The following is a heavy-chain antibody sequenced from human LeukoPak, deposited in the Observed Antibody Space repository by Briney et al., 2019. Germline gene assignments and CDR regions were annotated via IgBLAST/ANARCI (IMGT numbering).Heavy chain of an antibody. D-gene: IGHD3-9*01. CDR3: ATTSTPTGNYDILTGYYY. CDR2: IYPGDSDT. J-gene: IGHJ4*02. Sequence: GESLKISCKGSGYSFTSYWIGWVRQMPGKGLEWMGIIYPGDSDTRYSPSFQGQVTISADKSISTAYLQWSSLKASDTAMYYCATTSTPTGNYDILTGYYYWGQGTLVTVSS. CDR1: GYSFTSYW. V-gene: IGHV5-51*01.